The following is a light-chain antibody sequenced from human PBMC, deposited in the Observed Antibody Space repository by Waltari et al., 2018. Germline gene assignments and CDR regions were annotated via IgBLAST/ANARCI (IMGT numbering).Light chain of an antibody. V-gene: IGLV2-23*02. CDR1: SSDVVNYNL. J-gene: IGLJ1*01. Sequence: QSGLAQPASASGSPGPSITITCTGTSSDVVNYNLVSWYQQRPGKAPRLLIYEVTKRAPGTSDRFSASKSGNTASLSISGLQAQEDEADYYCCSYVGLGTYVFGTGTKVTV. CDR2: EVT. CDR3: CSYVGLGTYV.